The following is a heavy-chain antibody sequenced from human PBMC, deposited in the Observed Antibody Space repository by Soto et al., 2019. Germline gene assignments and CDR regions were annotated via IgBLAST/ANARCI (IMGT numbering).Heavy chain of an antibody. CDR3: ARHKQQLYAFDI. V-gene: IGHV5-10-1*01. CDR2: IDPSDSYT. Sequence: GEPLKISCKGSGYSFTSYWISWVRQMPGKGLEWMGRIDPSDSYTNYSPSFQGHVTISADKSISTAYLQWSSLKASDTAMYYCARHKQQLYAFDIWGQGTMVTVS. D-gene: IGHD6-13*01. CDR1: GYSFTSYW. J-gene: IGHJ3*02.